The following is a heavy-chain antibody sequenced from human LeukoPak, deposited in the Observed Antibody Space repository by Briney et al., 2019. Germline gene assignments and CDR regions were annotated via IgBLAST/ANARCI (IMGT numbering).Heavy chain of an antibody. Sequence: PSETLSLTCTVSGGSISSSYWSWIRQPPGKRLGWIGYIYYSGSTNYNPSLKSRVTISVDTSKNQFSLKLSSVTAADTAVYYCAGVREISGYLRAGDAFDIWGQGTMVTVSS. D-gene: IGHD3-22*01. CDR3: AGVREISGYLRAGDAFDI. CDR1: GGSISSSY. V-gene: IGHV4-59*01. CDR2: IYYSGST. J-gene: IGHJ3*02.